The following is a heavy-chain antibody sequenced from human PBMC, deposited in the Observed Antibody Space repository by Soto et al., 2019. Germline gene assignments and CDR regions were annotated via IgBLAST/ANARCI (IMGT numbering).Heavy chain of an antibody. Sequence: SETLSLTCTVSGGSISSYYWSWIRQPPGKGLEWIGYISHSGSTNYNPSLRSRVTISVDTSKNQFSQKLSSVTAADTAVYYCARIPYDNIWGSYRYTVPDAFDIWGQGTMVTVSS. V-gene: IGHV4-59*01. D-gene: IGHD3-16*02. CDR2: ISHSGST. J-gene: IGHJ3*02. CDR3: ARIPYDNIWGSYRYTVPDAFDI. CDR1: GGSISSYY.